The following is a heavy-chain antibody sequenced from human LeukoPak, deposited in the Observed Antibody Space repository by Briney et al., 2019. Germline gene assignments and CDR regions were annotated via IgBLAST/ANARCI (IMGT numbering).Heavy chain of an antibody. J-gene: IGHJ4*02. V-gene: IGHV4-34*01. Sequence: PSETLSLTCAVYGGSFSGYYWSWIRQPPGKGLEWIGEINHSGSTNYNPSLKSRVTISVDTSKNQFSLELSSVTAADTAVYYCARQSKRGSGWYLFRYWGQGTLVTVSS. CDR1: GGSFSGYY. D-gene: IGHD6-19*01. CDR3: ARQSKRGSGWYLFRY. CDR2: INHSGST.